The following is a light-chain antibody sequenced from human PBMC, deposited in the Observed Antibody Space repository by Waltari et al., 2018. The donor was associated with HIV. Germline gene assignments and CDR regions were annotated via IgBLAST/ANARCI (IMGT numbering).Light chain of an antibody. Sequence: SYEVTQPPSVSVSPGQTARITCSGDALPNQYAYWYQQKPGKAPVLVMYKDSERPSGIAERCSGSSSGTTVTLTISGVQAEDEADYYGQSADNSGTFVIFGGGTKLTVL. CDR2: KDS. CDR3: QSADNSGTFVI. J-gene: IGLJ2*01. V-gene: IGLV3-25*03. CDR1: ALPNQY.